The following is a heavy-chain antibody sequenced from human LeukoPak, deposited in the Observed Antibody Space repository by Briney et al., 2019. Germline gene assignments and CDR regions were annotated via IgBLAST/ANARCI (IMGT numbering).Heavy chain of an antibody. CDR3: ARGARWAYYFDY. CDR1: GFTFSDYY. CDR2: ISTRDNTI. J-gene: IGHJ4*02. V-gene: IGHV3-11*01. D-gene: IGHD4-23*01. Sequence: GGSLRLSCAASGFTFSDYYMNWIRQAAGKGLEWLSYISTRDNTIQYADSVKGRFTISRDNANNSLFLQMNNLRAEDSAIYYCARGARWAYYFDYWGQGSLVTVSS.